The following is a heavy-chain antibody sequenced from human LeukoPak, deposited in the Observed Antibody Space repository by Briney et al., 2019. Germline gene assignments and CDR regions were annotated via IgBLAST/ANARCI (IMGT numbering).Heavy chain of an antibody. CDR2: ISFDGSNK. V-gene: IGHV3-30*04. J-gene: IGHJ4*02. CDR3: ARESGYSYGRLDY. CDR1: GFTFNTYA. Sequence: GSLRLSCAASGFTFNTYAMHWVRQAPGKGLEWVAVISFDGSNKYYADSVKGRFTISRDNSKNTMYMKMNSLRAEDTAVYYCARESGYSYGRLDYWGQGTLVTVSS. D-gene: IGHD5-18*01.